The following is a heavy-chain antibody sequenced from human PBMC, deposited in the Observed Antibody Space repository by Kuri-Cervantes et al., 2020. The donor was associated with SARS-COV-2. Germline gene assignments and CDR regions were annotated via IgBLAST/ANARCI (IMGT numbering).Heavy chain of an antibody. CDR1: GFTFSSYG. V-gene: IGHV3-30*18. Sequence: GESLKISCAASGFTFSSYGTHWVRQAPGKGLEWVAVISYDGSNKYYADSVKGRFTISRDNSKNTLYLQMNSLRAEDTAVYYCAKEEKVLRFLEWLGGMDVWGQGTTVTVSS. J-gene: IGHJ6*02. CDR3: AKEEKVLRFLEWLGGMDV. CDR2: ISYDGSNK. D-gene: IGHD3-3*01.